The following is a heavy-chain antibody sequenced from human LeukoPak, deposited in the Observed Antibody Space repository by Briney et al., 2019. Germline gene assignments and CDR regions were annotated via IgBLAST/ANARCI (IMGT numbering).Heavy chain of an antibody. D-gene: IGHD5-12*01. CDR2: INPNSGGT. Sequence: ASVKVSCKASGYTFTGYYRHWVRQAPGQGLEWMGWINPNSGGTNYAQKFQGRVTMTRDTSISTAYMELSRLRSDDTAVYYCARLRGHIVATMEGDYGDYVGFDYWGQGTLVTVSS. V-gene: IGHV1-2*02. CDR1: GYTFTGYY. CDR3: ARLRGHIVATMEGDYGDYVGFDY. J-gene: IGHJ4*02.